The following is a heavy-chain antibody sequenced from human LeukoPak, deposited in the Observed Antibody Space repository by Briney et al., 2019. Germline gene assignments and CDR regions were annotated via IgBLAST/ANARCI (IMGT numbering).Heavy chain of an antibody. V-gene: IGHV4-59*01. CDR3: AQGRYCSSTSCAPAYYYGMDV. CDR1: GGSISSYY. CDR2: IYYSGST. J-gene: IGHJ6*02. D-gene: IGHD2-2*01. Sequence: SETLSLTCTVSGGSISSYYWSWIRQPPGKGLEWIGYIYYSGSTNYNPSLKSRVTISVDTSKDQFSLKLSSVTAADTAVYYCAQGRYCSSTSCAPAYYYGMDVWGQGTTVTVSS.